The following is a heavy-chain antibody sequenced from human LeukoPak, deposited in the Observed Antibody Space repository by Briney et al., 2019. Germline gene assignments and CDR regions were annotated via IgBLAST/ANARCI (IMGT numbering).Heavy chain of an antibody. CDR2: IYYSGST. CDR3: ARETGSSLGFV. Sequence: SETLSLTCTVSGGSISSYYWSWIRQPPGKGLEWIGYIYYSGSTNYNPSLKSRVTTSVDTSKNQFSLKLSSVTAADTAVYYCARETGSSLGFVWGQGTLVTVSS. CDR1: GGSISSYY. J-gene: IGHJ4*02. V-gene: IGHV4-59*01. D-gene: IGHD3-16*01.